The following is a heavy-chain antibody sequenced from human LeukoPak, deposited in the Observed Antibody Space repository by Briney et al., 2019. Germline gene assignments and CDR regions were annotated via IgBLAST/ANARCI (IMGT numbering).Heavy chain of an antibody. D-gene: IGHD1-26*01. CDR2: ISYDGSNK. Sequence: PGGSLRLSCAASGFTFSSYAMHWVRQAPGKGLEWVAVISYDGSNKYYADSVKGRFTISRDNSKNTLYLQMNSLRAEDTAVYYCAKDEWELTGAFDIWGQGTMVTVSS. CDR3: AKDEWELTGAFDI. CDR1: GFTFSSYA. V-gene: IGHV3-30-3*01. J-gene: IGHJ3*02.